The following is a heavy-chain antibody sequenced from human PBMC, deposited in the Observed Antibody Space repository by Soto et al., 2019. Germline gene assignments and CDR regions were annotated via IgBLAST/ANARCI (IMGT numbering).Heavy chain of an antibody. D-gene: IGHD2-15*01. CDR3: AKDLARILVVVVAVTGAFDI. V-gene: IGHV3-23*01. Sequence: EVQLLESGGGLVQPGGSLRLSCAASGFTFSSYAMSWVRQAPGKGLEWVSAISGSGGSTYYADSVKGRFTISRDNSKNTLYLQMNSLRAEDTAVYYCAKDLARILVVVVAVTGAFDIWGQGTMVTVSS. J-gene: IGHJ3*02. CDR2: ISGSGGST. CDR1: GFTFSSYA.